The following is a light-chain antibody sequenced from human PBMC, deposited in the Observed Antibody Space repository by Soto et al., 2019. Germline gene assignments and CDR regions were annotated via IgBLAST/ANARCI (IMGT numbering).Light chain of an antibody. V-gene: IGLV1-40*01. CDR3: QYYDLRVSWV. Sequence: QSVLTQPPSVSGAPGQRVTISCTGSSSNFGANFDVQWYQQFPGTAPKLLIYGDTIRPSGVPDRFSGSKSGTSASLAITGLQDEDEADYYSQYYDLRVSWVFGGGTKLTVL. CDR2: GDT. J-gene: IGLJ2*01. CDR1: SSNFGANFD.